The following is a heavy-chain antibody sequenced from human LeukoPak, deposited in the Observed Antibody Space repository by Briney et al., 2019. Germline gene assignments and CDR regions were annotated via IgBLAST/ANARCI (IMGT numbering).Heavy chain of an antibody. CDR1: GGSFSGYY. J-gene: IGHJ4*02. CDR2: INHSGST. D-gene: IGHD3-10*01. Sequence: PSETLSLTCAVYGGSFSGYYWSWIRQPPGKGLEWIGEINHSGSTNYNPPLKSRVTISVDTSKNQFSLKLSSVTAADTAVYYCARHVSGIYGSRGDFDYWGQGTLVTVSS. V-gene: IGHV4-34*01. CDR3: ARHVSGIYGSRGDFDY.